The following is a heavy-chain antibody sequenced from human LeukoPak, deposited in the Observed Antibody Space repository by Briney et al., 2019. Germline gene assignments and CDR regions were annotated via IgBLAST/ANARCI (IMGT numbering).Heavy chain of an antibody. CDR1: GYSFTSYW. J-gene: IGHJ5*02. Sequence: GESLKISCKGSGYSFTSYWIGWVRQMPGKGLEWMGIIYPGDSDTRYSPSFQGQVTISADKSISTAYLQWSSLKASDTAMYYCARRVNIGGRTIAAAGNNWFDPWGQGTLVTVSS. V-gene: IGHV5-51*01. CDR3: ARRVNIGGRTIAAAGNNWFDP. CDR2: IYPGDSDT. D-gene: IGHD6-13*01.